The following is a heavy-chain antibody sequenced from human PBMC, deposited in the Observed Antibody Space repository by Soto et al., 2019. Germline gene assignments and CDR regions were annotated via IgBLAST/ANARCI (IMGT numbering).Heavy chain of an antibody. CDR1: GLTLTTYA. CDR2: ISRSGDIQ. D-gene: IGHD4-17*01. J-gene: IGHJ4*02. Sequence: EVQLLESGGGLVQPGGSVRLACAASGLTLTTYAMSWVRQPPGQLLEWVSGISRSGDIQYYADSVKGGFTISRDESKKTVYLQMIRLRAEDTALFYCAKVNSIVGDGDHDYWGQGTLVSVSS. CDR3: AKVNSIVGDGDHDY. V-gene: IGHV3-23*01.